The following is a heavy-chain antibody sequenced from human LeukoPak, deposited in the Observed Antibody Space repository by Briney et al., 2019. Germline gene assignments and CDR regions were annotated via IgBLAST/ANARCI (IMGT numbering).Heavy chain of an antibody. J-gene: IGHJ4*02. CDR3: ARVAYCGGDCYDDYFDY. CDR2: IKQDGSEK. Sequence: GGSLRLSCAASGFTFSSYWMSWVRQAPGKGLEWVANIKQDGSEKYYVDSVKGRFTISRDNAKNSLYLQMNSLRAEDTAVYYCARVAYCGGDCYDDYFDYWGQGTLVTVSS. V-gene: IGHV3-7*01. CDR1: GFTFSSYW. D-gene: IGHD2-21*02.